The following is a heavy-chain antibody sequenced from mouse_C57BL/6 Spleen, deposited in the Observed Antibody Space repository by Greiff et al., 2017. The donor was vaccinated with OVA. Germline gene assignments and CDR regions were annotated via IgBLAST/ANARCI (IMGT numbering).Heavy chain of an antibody. V-gene: IGHV1-80*01. J-gene: IGHJ4*01. CDR2: IYPGDGDT. Sequence: VKLMESGAELVKPGASVKISCKASGYAFSSYWMNWVKQRPGKGLEWIGQIYPGDGDTNYNGKFKGKATLTADKSSSTAYMQLSSLTSEDSAVYFWAPEVGYAVDCWGKGSSVTVSS. CDR1: GYAFSSYW. D-gene: IGHD1-1*02. CDR3: APEVGYAVDC.